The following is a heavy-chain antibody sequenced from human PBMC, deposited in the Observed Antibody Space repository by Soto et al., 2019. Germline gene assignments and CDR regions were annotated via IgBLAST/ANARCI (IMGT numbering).Heavy chain of an antibody. J-gene: IGHJ2*01. CDR2: IIPIFGTA. CDR3: ARAGGGVGKIASRYYWYFDL. CDR1: GGTFSSYA. V-gene: IGHV1-69*01. D-gene: IGHD1-26*01. Sequence: QVQLVQSGAEVKKPGSSVKVSCKASGGTFSSYAISWVRQAPGQGLEWMGGIIPIFGTAYYAQKFQGRVTITADESKGTDYMELSSLRTEDTAVYYCARAGGGVGKIASRYYWYFDLWGRGTLVTVSS.